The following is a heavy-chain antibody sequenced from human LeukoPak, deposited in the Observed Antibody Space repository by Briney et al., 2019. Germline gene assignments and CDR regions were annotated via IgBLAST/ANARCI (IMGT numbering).Heavy chain of an antibody. CDR2: ISSSSSYI. V-gene: IGHV3-21*01. CDR3: ARDLGEDRGWFDP. D-gene: IGHD3-16*01. Sequence: PGGSLRLSCAASGFTFSSYSMNWVRQAPGKGLEWVSSISSSSSYIYYADSVKGRFTISRDNAKNSLYLQMNSLRAEDTAVYYCARDLGEDRGWFDPWGQGTLVTVSS. J-gene: IGHJ5*02. CDR1: GFTFSSYS.